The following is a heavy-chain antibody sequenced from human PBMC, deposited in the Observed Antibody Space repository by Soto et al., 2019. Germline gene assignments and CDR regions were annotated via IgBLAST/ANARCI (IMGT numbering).Heavy chain of an antibody. Sequence: EVQLLESGGGLVQPGGSLRLSCAASGFTFSSYAMSWVRQAPGKGLEWVSAISGSGGSTYYADSVKGRFTISRDNSKNTLYLQMNSLRAEDTAVYYCAKSFEVAGPIKFYYCYGMDVWGQGTTVTVSS. J-gene: IGHJ6*02. CDR2: ISGSGGST. D-gene: IGHD6-19*01. CDR1: GFTFSSYA. CDR3: AKSFEVAGPIKFYYCYGMDV. V-gene: IGHV3-23*01.